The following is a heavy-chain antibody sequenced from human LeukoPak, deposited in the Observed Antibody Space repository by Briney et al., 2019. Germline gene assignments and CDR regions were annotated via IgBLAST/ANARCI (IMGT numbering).Heavy chain of an antibody. Sequence: ASVKVSCKASGYTFTGYYMHWVRQAPGQGLEWMGWINPNSGGTNYAQKFQGRVTMTRDTSISTAYMELSRLRSDDTAVYYCARVGREYCSGGSCYSDYWGQGTLVTVSS. J-gene: IGHJ4*02. D-gene: IGHD2-15*01. V-gene: IGHV1-2*02. CDR2: INPNSGGT. CDR3: ARVGREYCSGGSCYSDY. CDR1: GYTFTGYY.